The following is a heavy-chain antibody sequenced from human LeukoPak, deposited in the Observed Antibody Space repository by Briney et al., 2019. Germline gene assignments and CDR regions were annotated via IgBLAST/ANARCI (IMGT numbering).Heavy chain of an antibody. V-gene: IGHV1-2*04. D-gene: IGHD2-2*02. CDR3: ARETGACTSTTCYMYFDY. CDR1: GYTFTGFY. Sequence: ASVKVSCKASGYTFTGFYIHWVRQAPGQGLEWMGWIKPHSGDTNYAQRFQDWVTMTRDTSLSTAYMEVSRLRSDDTAVYYCARETGACTSTTCYMYFDYWGQGTLVTVSS. J-gene: IGHJ4*02. CDR2: IKPHSGDT.